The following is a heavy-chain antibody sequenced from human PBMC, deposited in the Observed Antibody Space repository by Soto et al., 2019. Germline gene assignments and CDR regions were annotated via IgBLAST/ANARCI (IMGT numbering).Heavy chain of an antibody. V-gene: IGHV3-30*18. J-gene: IGHJ6*02. Sequence: SLRLSCDASGFPFSSYGMHWVRQAPGKGLEWVAVISYDGSIKYYADSAKGRFTVSRDNSKNTLYLQMNTLRADDTAVYYCAKVAQGDPLISDYGMDVWGQGTTVTVSS. CDR1: GFPFSSYG. D-gene: IGHD2-21*02. CDR3: AKVAQGDPLISDYGMDV. CDR2: ISYDGSIK.